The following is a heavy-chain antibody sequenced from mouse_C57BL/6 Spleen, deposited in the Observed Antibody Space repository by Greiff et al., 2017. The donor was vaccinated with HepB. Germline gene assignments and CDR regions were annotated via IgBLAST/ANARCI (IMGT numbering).Heavy chain of an antibody. CDR3: ARDDEEGYYAMDY. CDR1: GYAFSSYW. Sequence: QVQLKESGAELVKPGASVKISCKASGYAFSSYWMNWVKQRPGKGLEWIGQIYPGDGDTNYNGKFKGKATLTADKSSSTAYMQLSSLTSEDSAVYFCARDDEEGYYAMDYWGQGTSVTVSS. V-gene: IGHV1-80*01. J-gene: IGHJ4*01. D-gene: IGHD2-3*01. CDR2: IYPGDGDT.